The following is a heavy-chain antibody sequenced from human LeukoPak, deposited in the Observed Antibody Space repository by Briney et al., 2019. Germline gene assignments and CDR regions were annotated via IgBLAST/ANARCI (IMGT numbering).Heavy chain of an antibody. J-gene: IGHJ3*02. CDR2: MSGDGGST. CDR3: AKGTTMYAFDI. V-gene: IGHV3-43*02. Sequence: PGGSLRLSCAASGLTFDHYVMHWVRQAPGKGLEWVSLMSGDGGSTYYADSVKGRLTISRDNSKNSLYLQMNSLTTEDTALYFCAKGTTMYAFDIWGQGTMVTVSS. D-gene: IGHD1-1*01. CDR1: GLTFDHYV.